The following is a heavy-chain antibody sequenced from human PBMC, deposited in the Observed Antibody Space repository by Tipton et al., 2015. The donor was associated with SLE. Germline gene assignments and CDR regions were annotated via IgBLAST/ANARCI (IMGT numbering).Heavy chain of an antibody. CDR1: GGSISSSNW. Sequence: TLSLTCAVSGGSISSSNWWSWVRQPPGKGLEWIGEIYHSGSTNYNPSLKSRVTISVDTSTNQFSLKLSSVTAADTAVYYCARRKLGATTYDAFDIWGQGTMVTVSS. V-gene: IGHV4-4*02. CDR3: ARRKLGATTYDAFDI. J-gene: IGHJ3*02. CDR2: IYHSGST. D-gene: IGHD1-26*01.